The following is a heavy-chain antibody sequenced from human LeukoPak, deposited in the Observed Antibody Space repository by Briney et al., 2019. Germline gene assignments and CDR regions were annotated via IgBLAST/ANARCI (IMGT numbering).Heavy chain of an antibody. D-gene: IGHD3-10*01. CDR2: INHSGST. J-gene: IGHJ5*02. CDR3: VRGTRGFTMVRGVMGTNWFDP. CDR1: GGSFSGYY. Sequence: SETLSLTCAVYGGSFSGYYWSWIRQPPGKGLEWIGEINHSGSTNYNPSLKSRVTISVDTNNNQFSLKLSSVTAADTAVYYCVRGTRGFTMVRGVMGTNWFDPWGQGTLVTVSS. V-gene: IGHV4-34*01.